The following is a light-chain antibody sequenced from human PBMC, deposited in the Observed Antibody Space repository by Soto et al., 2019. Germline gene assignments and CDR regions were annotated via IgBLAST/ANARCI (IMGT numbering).Light chain of an antibody. CDR2: AAS. CDR1: PGMSGY. V-gene: IGKV1-9*01. Sequence: DIQLTQSPSFLSASVGYRVTIPCRASPGMSGYLAWYPSTPRKAPNLLIYAASTLQSGVPSRFSGSGSGTEFNLTISSLQPEDFATYDCQQLNSYPLTFGGGTKVDIK. J-gene: IGKJ4*01. CDR3: QQLNSYPLT.